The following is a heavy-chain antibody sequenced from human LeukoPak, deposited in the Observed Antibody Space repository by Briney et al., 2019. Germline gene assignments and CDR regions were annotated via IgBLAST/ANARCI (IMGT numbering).Heavy chain of an antibody. J-gene: IGHJ3*02. CDR1: GGTFSSYA. V-gene: IGHV1-69*04. D-gene: IGHD3-10*01. Sequence: SVKVSCKASGGTFSSYAISWVRQAPGQGLEWMGRIIPILGIANYAQKFQGRVTITADKSTSTAYMELSSLRSEDTAVYYCAREEGPRGYAFDIWGQGTMVTVSS. CDR2: IIPILGIA. CDR3: AREEGPRGYAFDI.